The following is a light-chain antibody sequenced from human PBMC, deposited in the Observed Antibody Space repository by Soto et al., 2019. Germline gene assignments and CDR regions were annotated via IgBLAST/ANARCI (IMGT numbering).Light chain of an antibody. CDR3: CSYAGSYTLV. CDR2: DVS. Sequence: QSALTQPRSVSGSPGQSVTISCTGTSSDIGGYNYVSWYQHHPGKAPKLMIYDVSKRPSGVPDRFSGSKSDNTASLTISGLQAEDEAGYYCCSYAGSYTLVFGGGTQLIVL. CDR1: SSDIGGYNY. V-gene: IGLV2-11*01. J-gene: IGLJ2*01.